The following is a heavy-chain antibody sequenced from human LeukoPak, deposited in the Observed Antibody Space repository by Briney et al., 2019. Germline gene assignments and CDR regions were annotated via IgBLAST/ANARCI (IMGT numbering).Heavy chain of an antibody. D-gene: IGHD3-22*01. CDR2: IKEDGSEK. Sequence: GGSLRLSCAASGVTFSSYWMSWVRQAPGKGLEWVANIKEDGSEKYYVDSVKGRFTISRDNARNSLSLQMNSLRAEDTAIYYCARGRFNYDSSGYSSFYYWGQGTLVTVSS. CDR1: GVTFSSYW. CDR3: ARGRFNYDSSGYSSFYY. V-gene: IGHV3-7*01. J-gene: IGHJ4*02.